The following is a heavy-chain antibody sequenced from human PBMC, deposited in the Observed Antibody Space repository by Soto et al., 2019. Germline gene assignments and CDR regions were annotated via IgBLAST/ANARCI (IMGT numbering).Heavy chain of an antibody. D-gene: IGHD5-18*01. V-gene: IGHV3-30*18. CDR2: ISYDGSNK. J-gene: IGHJ4*02. CDR1: GFTFSSYG. CDR3: AKDRGAMVDYFDY. Sequence: QVQLVESGGGVVQPGRSLRLSCAASGFTFSSYGVHWVRQAPGKGLEWVAVISYDGSNKYYADSVKGRFTISRDNSKNTLYLQMNSLRAEDTAVYYCAKDRGAMVDYFDYWGQGTLVTVSS.